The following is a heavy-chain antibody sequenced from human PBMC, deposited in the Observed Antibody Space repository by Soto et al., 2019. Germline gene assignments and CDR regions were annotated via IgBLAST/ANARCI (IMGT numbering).Heavy chain of an antibody. J-gene: IGHJ6*03. CDR3: AREIYYYYYMDV. V-gene: IGHV1-69*08. CDR2: IIPILGIA. Sequence: QLQLVQSGAEVKKPGSSVKVSCKASGGTFSSYTISWVRQAPGQGLEWMGRIIPILGIANYAQKFQGRVTITADKSTSTADMELSSLRSEDTAVYYCAREIYYYYYMDVWGKGTTVSVSS. CDR1: GGTFSSYT.